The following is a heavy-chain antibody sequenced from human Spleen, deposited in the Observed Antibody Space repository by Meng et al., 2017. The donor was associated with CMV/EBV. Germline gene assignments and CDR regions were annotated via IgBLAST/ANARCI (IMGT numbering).Heavy chain of an antibody. CDR2: IYYSGST. CDR1: GGSISSSSYY. Sequence: QPPLQESGPGMVTPSETLSLTGTVSGGSISSSSYYWGWIRQPPGKGLEWIGSIYYSGSTYYNPSLKSRVTISVDTSKNQFSLKLSSVTAADTAVYYCARDTLLRPDYWGQGTLVTVSS. J-gene: IGHJ4*02. CDR3: ARDTLLRPDY. D-gene: IGHD3-3*01. V-gene: IGHV4-39*07.